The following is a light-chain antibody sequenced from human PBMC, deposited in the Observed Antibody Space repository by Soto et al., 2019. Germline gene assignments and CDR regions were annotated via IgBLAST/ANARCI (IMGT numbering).Light chain of an antibody. CDR3: QQYNFYYT. V-gene: IGKV1-5*01. J-gene: IGKJ2*01. CDR1: QDINKW. CDR2: DAS. Sequence: DIQMTQSPSTLSASVGDRDTITCRASQDINKWLAWYQQKPGKAPNLLIYDASSLESGVPSRFSGSGSGTEFTLTISSLQPDDFATYYCQQYNFYYTFGQGTKLEIK.